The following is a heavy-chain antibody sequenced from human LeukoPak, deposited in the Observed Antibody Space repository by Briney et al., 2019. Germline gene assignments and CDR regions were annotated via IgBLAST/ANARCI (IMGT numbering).Heavy chain of an antibody. J-gene: IGHJ4*02. D-gene: IGHD2-2*02. CDR2: IYYNGST. V-gene: IGHV4-59*01. CDR3: ARRYCSSPNCYRRNDIHFDH. CDR1: GDSTSNYY. Sequence: SETLSLTCTVSGDSTSNYYWSWIRQPPGKGLQWIGYIYYNGSTNYNPSLKSRVTISIDTSKNQFSLKLSSVTAADTAVYYCARRYCSSPNCYRRNDIHFDHWGQGTLVTVSS.